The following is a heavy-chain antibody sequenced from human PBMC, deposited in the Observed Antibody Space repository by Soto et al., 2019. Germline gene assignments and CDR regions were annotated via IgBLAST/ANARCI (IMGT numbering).Heavy chain of an antibody. V-gene: IGHV3-30*18. CDR2: ISYDGSNK. CDR1: GFTFSSYG. Sequence: QVQLVESGGGVVQPGRSLRLSCAASGFTFSSYGMHWVRQAPGKGLEWVAVISYDGSNKYYADSVKGRFTISRDNSKNTLYLQMNSLRAEDTAVYYCAKDGYYYDSSGFYWYFDLWGHGTLVTVSS. CDR3: AKDGYYYDSSGFYWYFDL. J-gene: IGHJ2*01. D-gene: IGHD3-22*01.